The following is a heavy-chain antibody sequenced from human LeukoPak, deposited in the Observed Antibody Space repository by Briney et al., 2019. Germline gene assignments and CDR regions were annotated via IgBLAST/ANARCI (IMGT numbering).Heavy chain of an antibody. CDR1: GYTFTGYY. Sequence: ASVKVSCKASGYTFTGYYMHWVRQAPGQGLEWMGWINPNSGGTNYAQKFQGRVTMTRDTSISTAYMELSRLRSDDTAVYYCAREGFGSGSSSDYWGQGTLVTVSS. CDR3: AREGFGSGSSSDY. D-gene: IGHD3-10*01. V-gene: IGHV1-2*02. CDR2: INPNSGGT. J-gene: IGHJ4*02.